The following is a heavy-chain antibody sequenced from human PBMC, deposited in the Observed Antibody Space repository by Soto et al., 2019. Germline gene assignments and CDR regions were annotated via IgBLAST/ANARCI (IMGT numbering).Heavy chain of an antibody. V-gene: IGHV3-23*01. D-gene: IGHD2-2*01. Sequence: GGSLRLSCAASGFTFGSYAMSWVRQAPGKGLEWVSTISRSGDTTYYADSVKGRFTVSRDNSENTLYLQMDSLRAEDTAVYYCAKGYCSGPSCYRGYGMDVWGQGTTVTGSS. CDR2: ISRSGDTT. CDR3: AKGYCSGPSCYRGYGMDV. J-gene: IGHJ6*02. CDR1: GFTFGSYA.